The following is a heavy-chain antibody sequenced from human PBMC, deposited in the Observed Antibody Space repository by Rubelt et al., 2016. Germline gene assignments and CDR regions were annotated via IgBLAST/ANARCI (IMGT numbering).Heavy chain of an antibody. J-gene: IGHJ4*02. V-gene: IGHV3-7*03. D-gene: IGHD3-9*01. CDR2: IKPDGSKS. Sequence: GKGLEWVANIKPDGSKSFYVDSVKGRFTISRDNAKNSLYLDMNSLRAEDTALYYCAREGGAGYSLDSWGQGTLVAVSS. CDR3: AREGGAGYSLDS.